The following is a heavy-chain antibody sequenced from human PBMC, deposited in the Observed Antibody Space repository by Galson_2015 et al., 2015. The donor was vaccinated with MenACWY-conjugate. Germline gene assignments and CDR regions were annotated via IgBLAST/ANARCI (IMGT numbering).Heavy chain of an antibody. J-gene: IGHJ5*02. CDR1: GFTFSNYW. D-gene: IGHD3-3*01. CDR2: INSDGSKT. CDR3: ARDYPYDVWSALSHNYFDP. Sequence: SLRLSCAGSGFTFSNYWMHWVRQTPGKGLVWVSRINSDGSKTTYADSVKGRFTIFRDNAKNTTYLQMNSLRPDDTGLYYCARDYPYDVWSALSHNYFDPWGQGTLVTVSS. V-gene: IGHV3-74*01.